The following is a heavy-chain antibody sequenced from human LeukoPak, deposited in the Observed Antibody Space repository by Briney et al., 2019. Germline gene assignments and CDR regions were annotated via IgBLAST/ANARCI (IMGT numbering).Heavy chain of an antibody. J-gene: IGHJ4*02. CDR1: GFTFSSYS. CDR3: ASRSLGSYFSLVDY. Sequence: GGSLRLSCAASGFTFSSYSMNWVRQAPGKGLEWVSSIISSSSYIYYADSVKGRFTISRDNAKNSLYLQMNSLRAEDTAVYYCASRSLGSYFSLVDYWGQGTLVTVSS. V-gene: IGHV3-21*01. CDR2: IISSSSYI. D-gene: IGHD1-26*01.